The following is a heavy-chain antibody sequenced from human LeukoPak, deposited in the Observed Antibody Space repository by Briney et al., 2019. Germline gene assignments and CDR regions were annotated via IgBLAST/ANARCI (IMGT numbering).Heavy chain of an antibody. CDR2: INWNSDNI. J-gene: IGHJ3*02. V-gene: IGHV3-9*01. CDR3: ARASYYYDTTGLGAVDI. Sequence: GGSLRLSCAASGFTFNDHAMYWVRQAPGKGLEWVSGINWNSDNIGYADSVKGRFTISRDDAKNSLFLQMDSLRTEDTALYYCARASYYYDTTGLGAVDIWGQGTMVTVSS. D-gene: IGHD3-22*01. CDR1: GFTFNDHA.